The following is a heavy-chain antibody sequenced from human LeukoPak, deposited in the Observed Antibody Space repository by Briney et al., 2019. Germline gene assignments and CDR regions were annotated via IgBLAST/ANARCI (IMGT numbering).Heavy chain of an antibody. J-gene: IGHJ2*01. V-gene: IGHV4-61*02. Sequence: SQTLSLTCTVSGGSLSSGSYYWSWIRQPAGKGLEWIGRIYTSESTNYNPSLKSRVTISVDTSKNQFSLKLSSVTAADTAVYYCARVVPAAARIFDLWGRGTLVTVSS. D-gene: IGHD2-2*01. CDR2: IYTSEST. CDR3: ARVVPAAARIFDL. CDR1: GGSLSSGSYY.